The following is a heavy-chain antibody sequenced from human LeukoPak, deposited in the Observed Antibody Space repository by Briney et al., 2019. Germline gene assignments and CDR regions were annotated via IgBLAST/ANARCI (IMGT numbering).Heavy chain of an antibody. CDR1: GGSISSYY. CDR2: IYYSGTT. D-gene: IGHD3-3*01. J-gene: IGHJ5*02. CDR3: ARQEAAGYDFWSGPDLNWFDP. V-gene: IGHV4-59*08. Sequence: PSETLSLTCTVSGGSISSYYWNWIRQPPGKGLEWIGYIYYSGTTNYNPSLKGRVTISVDTSKNQFSLKLSSVTAADTAVCYCARQEAAGYDFWSGPDLNWFDPWGQGTLVTVSS.